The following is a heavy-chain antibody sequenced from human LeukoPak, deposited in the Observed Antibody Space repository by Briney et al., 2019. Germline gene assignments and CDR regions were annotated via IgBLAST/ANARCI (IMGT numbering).Heavy chain of an antibody. CDR1: GYSISSGYF. J-gene: IGHJ4*02. CDR2: IHHSGST. Sequence: PSETLSLTCTVSGYSISSGYFWGWIRQPPGKGLQWIGSIHHSGSTYYSPSLKSRVTISVDTSKNQFSLKLNSVTAADTAVYYCVRDVDYWGQGTLVTVFS. V-gene: IGHV4-38-2*02. CDR3: VRDVDY.